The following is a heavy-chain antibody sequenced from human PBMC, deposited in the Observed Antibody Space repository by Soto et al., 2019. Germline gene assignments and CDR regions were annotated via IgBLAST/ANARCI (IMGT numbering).Heavy chain of an antibody. Sequence: PGGPLRLSCAASGFTFDDYAMHWVRQAPGKGLEWVSGINWNSDTIGYADSVKGRFTVSRDNAKGSLLLQMSSLRAEDTAVYFCAMSNSNDLYYHFESWGQGTPVTVSS. J-gene: IGHJ4*02. V-gene: IGHV3-9*01. CDR1: GFTFDDYA. D-gene: IGHD3-22*01. CDR2: INWNSDTI. CDR3: AMSNSNDLYYHFES.